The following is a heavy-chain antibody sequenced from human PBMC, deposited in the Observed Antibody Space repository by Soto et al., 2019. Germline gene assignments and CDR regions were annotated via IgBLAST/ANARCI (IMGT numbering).Heavy chain of an antibody. D-gene: IGHD2-8*01. CDR1: GYTFSSYS. V-gene: IGHV1-18*01. CDR2: ISTTSGNT. CDR3: ARDNGYYDF. J-gene: IGHJ4*02. Sequence: QIQMVQSGAEVKQPGASVKISCKTSGYTFSSYSINWVRQAPGQGLEWMAWISTTSGNTHYAERAQGRVTVTLDKSARTAFMEMWGLTSDDTAVYFCARDNGYYDFWGQGTLVTVSS.